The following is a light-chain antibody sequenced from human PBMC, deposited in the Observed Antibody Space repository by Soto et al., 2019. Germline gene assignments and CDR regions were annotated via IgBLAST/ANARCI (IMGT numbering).Light chain of an antibody. CDR2: EVS. CDR1: SSDIGSNNY. CDR3: SSYPPTTRL. Sequence: QSALTQPASVSGSPGQSITISCTGTSSDIGSNNYVSWFQQRPGKAPTLIIYEVSNRPSGVSTHFSGSKSGNTASLTISGLLPEDAAEYYCSSYPPTTRLFGGGTKLTVL. V-gene: IGLV2-14*01. J-gene: IGLJ3*02.